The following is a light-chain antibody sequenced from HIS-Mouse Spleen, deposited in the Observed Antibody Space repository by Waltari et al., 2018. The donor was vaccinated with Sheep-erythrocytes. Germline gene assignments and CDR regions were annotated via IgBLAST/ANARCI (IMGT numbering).Light chain of an antibody. CDR1: SSDVGSYNL. V-gene: IGLV2-11*01. CDR3: CSYAGSYTVV. Sequence: QSALTQPAFLSGSPGQSIPISCTGTSSDVGSYNLVTWYQQHPGKAPKLIIYDVSKRPSGVPDRFAGSKFGNTASLSITGIQAEDEADYSCCSYAGSYTVVFGGGTKLNVL. J-gene: IGLJ2*01. CDR2: DVS.